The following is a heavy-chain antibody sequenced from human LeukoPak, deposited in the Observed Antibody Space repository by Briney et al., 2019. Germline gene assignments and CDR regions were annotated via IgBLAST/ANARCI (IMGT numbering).Heavy chain of an antibody. V-gene: IGHV1-69*05. CDR2: IIPIFGTA. Sequence: SVKVSRKASGGTFSSYAISWVRQAPGQGLEWMGGIIPIFGTANYAQKFQGRVTITTDESTSTAYMELSSLRSEDTAVYYCARDQGYGSGSYDDYWGQGTLVTVSS. CDR1: GGTFSSYA. J-gene: IGHJ4*02. D-gene: IGHD3-10*01. CDR3: ARDQGYGSGSYDDY.